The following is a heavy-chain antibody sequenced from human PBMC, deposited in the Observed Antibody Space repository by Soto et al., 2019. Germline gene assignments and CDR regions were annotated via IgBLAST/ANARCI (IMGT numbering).Heavy chain of an antibody. CDR1: GGTFSSYA. Sequence: QVQLVQSGAEVKKPGSSVRVSCKASGGTFSSYAISWVRQAPGQGLEWMGGISPISGTPNYAQKFQGRVTIIADKSTSTVYMELSSLRSEDTAVYYCARVRRYSGLDNWGQGTLVTVSS. V-gene: IGHV1-69*06. J-gene: IGHJ4*02. CDR3: ARVRRYSGLDN. D-gene: IGHD5-18*01. CDR2: ISPISGTP.